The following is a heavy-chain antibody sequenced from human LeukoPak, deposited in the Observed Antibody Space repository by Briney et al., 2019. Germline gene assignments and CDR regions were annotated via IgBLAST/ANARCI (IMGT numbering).Heavy chain of an antibody. J-gene: IGHJ4*02. V-gene: IGHV3-23*01. CDR3: AEGGLSATWYGFDY. D-gene: IGHD6-13*01. CDR1: GFTFSSYA. Sequence: GGSLRLSCAASGFTFSSYAMSWVRQAPGKGLEWVSGTSGSGGSTYYADSVKGRFTISRDSSRNTLYLQMNSLRAEDTAVYYCAEGGLSATWYGFDYWGQGTLVTVSS. CDR2: TSGSGGST.